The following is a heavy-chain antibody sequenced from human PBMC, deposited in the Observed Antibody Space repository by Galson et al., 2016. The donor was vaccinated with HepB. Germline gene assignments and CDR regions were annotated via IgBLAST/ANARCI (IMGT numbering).Heavy chain of an antibody. CDR2: ISASNANT. CDR1: GYTFTSYG. D-gene: IGHD3-3*01. Sequence: SVKVSCKASGYTFTSYGISWVRQAPGQGLEWMGWISASNANTNYAQKLKGRVTMTTDPSTSTAYMELRSLRADDTAVYYCASRGIFGAFDIWGQGTMVTVSS. V-gene: IGHV1-18*01. CDR3: ASRGIFGAFDI. J-gene: IGHJ3*02.